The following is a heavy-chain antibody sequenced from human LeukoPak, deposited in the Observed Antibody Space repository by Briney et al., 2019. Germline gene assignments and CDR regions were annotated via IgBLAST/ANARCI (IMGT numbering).Heavy chain of an antibody. J-gene: IGHJ4*02. D-gene: IGHD1-26*01. CDR1: GFSFSNYA. CDR3: AEGAGTYEYFDY. CDR2: IRYDGSMK. V-gene: IGHV3-30*02. Sequence: PGGSLRLSCVASGFSFSNYAMHWVRQAPGEGLEWVALIRYDGSMKYYADSVKGRFTISRDNSNHTLLLQMNSLRGEDTAVYYCAEGAGTYEYFDYWGQGTLVTVSS.